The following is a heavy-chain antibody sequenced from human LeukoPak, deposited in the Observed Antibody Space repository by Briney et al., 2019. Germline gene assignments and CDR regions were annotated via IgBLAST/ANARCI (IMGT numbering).Heavy chain of an antibody. J-gene: IGHJ4*02. CDR2: IYTSGST. CDR1: GGSISSGSYY. V-gene: IGHV4-61*02. D-gene: IGHD1-26*01. CDR3: ARVWGSYTIDY. Sequence: SETLSLTCTVSGGSISSGSYYWSWIRQPAGKGLEWIGRIYTSGSTNYNPSLKSRVTISVDTSKNQFSLKLSSVTAADTAVYYCARVWGSYTIDYWGQGTLVTVSS.